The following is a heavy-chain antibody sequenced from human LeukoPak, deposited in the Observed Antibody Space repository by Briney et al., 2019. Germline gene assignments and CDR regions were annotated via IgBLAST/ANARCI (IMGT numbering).Heavy chain of an antibody. D-gene: IGHD2-2*01. J-gene: IGHJ4*02. CDR2: IYTSGST. Sequence: PSETLSHTCTVSGGSISSYYWSWIRQPAGKGLEWIGRIYTSGSTNYNPSLKSRVTMSVDTSKNQFSLKLSSVTAADTAVYYCARGPVVVVPAASHFDYWGQGTLVTVSS. V-gene: IGHV4-4*07. CDR3: ARGPVVVVPAASHFDY. CDR1: GGSISSYY.